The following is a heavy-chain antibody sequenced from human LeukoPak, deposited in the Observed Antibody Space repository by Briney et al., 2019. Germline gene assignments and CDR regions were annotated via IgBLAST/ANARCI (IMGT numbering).Heavy chain of an antibody. Sequence: SQTLSLTCTVSGGSISSGDYYWSWIRQSPGKGLEWIGYIYYSGSTYYNPSLKSRVTISVDTSKNQFSLKLSSVTAADTAVYYCAGLGVRGVIKGVFGYWGQGTLVTVSS. CDR1: GGSISSGDYY. V-gene: IGHV4-30-4*08. CDR2: IYYSGST. CDR3: AGLGVRGVIKGVFGY. D-gene: IGHD3-10*01. J-gene: IGHJ4*02.